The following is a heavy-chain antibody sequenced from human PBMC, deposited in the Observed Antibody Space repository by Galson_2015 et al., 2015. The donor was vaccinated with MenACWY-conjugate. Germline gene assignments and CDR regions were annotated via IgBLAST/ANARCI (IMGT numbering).Heavy chain of an antibody. V-gene: IGHV3-33*08. Sequence: SLRLSCAASGFSFSSYWMSWVRQAPGKGLEWVALIWYDGSNKYYAASVKGRFTVSRDNSQTTLYLQMNSLRAEDTAVYYCATEFTTSSSSNYWGQGTLVTVSS. CDR3: ATEFTTSSSSNY. CDR2: IWYDGSNK. CDR1: GFSFSSYW. J-gene: IGHJ4*02. D-gene: IGHD6-6*01.